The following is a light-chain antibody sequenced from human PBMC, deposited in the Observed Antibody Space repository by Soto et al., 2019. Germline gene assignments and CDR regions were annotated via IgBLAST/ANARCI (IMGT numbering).Light chain of an antibody. CDR1: XXDVGGYNY. J-gene: IGLJ2*01. CDR3: SSYTSSSIL. Sequence: QSALTQPASVSGSPGQSXTXXXXGXXXDVGGYNYVSCYQQHPGKAPKLMIYDVSNRPSGVSNRFSGSKSGNTASLTISGLQGEDEADYYCSSYTSSSILLGGGTKLTVL. CDR2: DVS. V-gene: IGLV2-14*01.